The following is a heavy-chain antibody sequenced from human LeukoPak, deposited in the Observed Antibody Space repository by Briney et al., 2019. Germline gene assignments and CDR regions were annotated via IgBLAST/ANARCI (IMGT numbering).Heavy chain of an antibody. CDR3: ASYYGSGSYYY. V-gene: IGHV4-34*01. CDR2: IYYSGST. CDR1: GGSFSGYY. J-gene: IGHJ4*02. Sequence: SETLSLTCAVYGGSFSGYYWSWIRQLPGKGLERIGSIYYSGSTYYNPSLKSRVTISVDTSKSQFSLKLSSVTAADTAVYYCASYYGSGSYYYWGQGTLVTVSS. D-gene: IGHD3-10*01.